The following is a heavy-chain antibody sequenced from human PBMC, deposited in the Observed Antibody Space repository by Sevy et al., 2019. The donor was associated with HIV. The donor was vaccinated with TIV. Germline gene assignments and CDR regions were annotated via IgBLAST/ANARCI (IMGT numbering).Heavy chain of an antibody. CDR3: VKMAGSGIYYSGDFDY. V-gene: IGHV3-23*01. D-gene: IGHD3-10*01. CDR2: ISSRGVTT. CDR1: GFIFSSSA. J-gene: IGHJ4*02. Sequence: GGSLRLSCAASGFIFSSSAMSWVRQAPGKGLEWVSGISSRGVTTYYTNSVKGRFTISRDNSRNTLHLQMNSLRAEDTAVYYCVKMAGSGIYYSGDFDYWGQGTLVTVSS.